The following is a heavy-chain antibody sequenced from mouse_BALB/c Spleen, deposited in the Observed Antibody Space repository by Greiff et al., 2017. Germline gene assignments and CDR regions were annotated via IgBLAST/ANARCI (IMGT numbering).Heavy chain of an antibody. CDR3: AKGGGGNYEDAMDY. D-gene: IGHD2-1*01. CDR1: GFSLTSYG. Sequence: VQGVESGPGLVAPSQSLSITCTVSGFSLTSYGVSWVRQPPGKGLEWLGVIWGDGSTNYHSALISRLSISKDNSKSQVFLKLNSLQTDDTATYYCAKGGGGNYEDAMDYWGQGTSVTVSS. CDR2: IWGDGST. V-gene: IGHV2-3*01. J-gene: IGHJ4*01.